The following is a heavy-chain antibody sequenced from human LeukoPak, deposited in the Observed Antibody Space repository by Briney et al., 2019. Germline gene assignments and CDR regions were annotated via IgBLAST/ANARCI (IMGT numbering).Heavy chain of an antibody. D-gene: IGHD3-3*01. CDR3: ARDGSFGVANGDAFDI. CDR1: GYTFTGYY. J-gene: IGHJ3*02. CDR2: INPNSGGT. V-gene: IGHV1-2*02. Sequence: ASVKVSCKASGYTFTGYYMHWVRQAPGQGLEWMGWINPNSGGTNYAQKFQGRVTMTRDTSISTAYMELSRLRSDDTAVYYCARDGSFGVANGDAFDIWGQGTMVTVSS.